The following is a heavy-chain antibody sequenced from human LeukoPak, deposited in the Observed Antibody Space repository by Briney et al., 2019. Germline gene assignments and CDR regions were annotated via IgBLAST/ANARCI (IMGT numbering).Heavy chain of an antibody. V-gene: IGHV1-2*02. CDR2: INPTSFGT. J-gene: IGHJ5*02. Sequence: ASVKVSCKASGYTFTGYYIHWVRQAPGQGLEWMGWINPTSFGTQYEQKFQGRVTMTRDTSISTDYMELSDLRSDDTAVYYCARFRGSGWYSFDLWGQGTLVTVSS. CDR1: GYTFTGYY. CDR3: ARFRGSGWYSFDL. D-gene: IGHD6-19*01.